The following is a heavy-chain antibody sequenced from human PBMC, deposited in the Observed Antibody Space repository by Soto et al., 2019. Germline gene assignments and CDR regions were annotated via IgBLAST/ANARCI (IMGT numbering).Heavy chain of an antibody. D-gene: IGHD3-22*01. CDR3: ARGYYYDSGGYLRGIYWYFDL. V-gene: IGHV3-11*06. CDR1: GFTFSDYY. CDR2: ISSSSSYT. Sequence: GGSLRLSCAASGFTFSDYYMSWIRQAPGKGLEWVSYISSSSSYTNYADSVKGRFTISRDNAKNSLYLQMNSLRAEDTAVYYCARGYYYDSGGYLRGIYWYFDLWGRGTLVTVSS. J-gene: IGHJ2*01.